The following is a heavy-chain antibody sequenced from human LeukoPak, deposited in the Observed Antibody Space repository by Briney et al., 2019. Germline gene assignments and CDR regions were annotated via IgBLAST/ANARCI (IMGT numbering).Heavy chain of an antibody. CDR1: SGSISTSNYY. J-gene: IGHJ4*02. CDR3: ARGAYCSSINCYGFDY. CDR2: IFYSGTT. V-gene: IGHV4-39*07. D-gene: IGHD2-2*01. Sequence: SETLSLTCTVSSGSISTSNYYWGWVRQPPGKALEWIGNIFYSGTTNYNPSLKSRVTLSVDTSKNQFSLRLSSVTAADTAIYYCARGAYCSSINCYGFDYWGQGTQVTASS.